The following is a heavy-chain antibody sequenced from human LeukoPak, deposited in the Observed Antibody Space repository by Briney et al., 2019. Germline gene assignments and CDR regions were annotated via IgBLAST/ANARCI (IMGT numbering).Heavy chain of an antibody. CDR2: IYHSGST. V-gene: IGHV4-38-2*02. J-gene: IGHJ3*02. CDR3: ARGGLHGSGSYYLNDAFDI. CDR1: GYSVSSGYY. Sequence: SETLSLTCTVSGYSVSSGYYWGWIRQPPGKGLEWIGYIYHSGSTYYSPSLKSRVTISVDRSKNQFSLKLSSVTAADTAVYYCARGGLHGSGSYYLNDAFDIWGQGTMVTVSS. D-gene: IGHD3-10*01.